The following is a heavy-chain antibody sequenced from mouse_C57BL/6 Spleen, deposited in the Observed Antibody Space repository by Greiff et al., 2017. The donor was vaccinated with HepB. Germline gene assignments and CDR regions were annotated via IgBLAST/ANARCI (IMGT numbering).Heavy chain of an antibody. Sequence: EVQLQQSGHELVKPGASVKISCKASGYTFTDYYMNWVKQSHGKSLEWLGDINPNNGGTSYNQKFKGKATLTVDKSSSTAYMELRSLTSGDSAVYYCAGVRDGGALFASWGQGTLVTVSA. CDR1: GYTFTDYY. CDR2: INPNNGGT. V-gene: IGHV1-26*01. CDR3: AGVRDGGALFAS. J-gene: IGHJ3*01.